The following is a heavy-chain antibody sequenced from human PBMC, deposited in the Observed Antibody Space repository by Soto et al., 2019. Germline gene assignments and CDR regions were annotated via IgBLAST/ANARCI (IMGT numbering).Heavy chain of an antibody. J-gene: IGHJ6*02. V-gene: IGHV5-51*01. CDR2: IYPGDSDT. CDR1: GYSFTSYW. CDR3: ARQNSXSYRGITKGYYYYGMDV. D-gene: IGHD1-26*01. Sequence: LKISCKGSGYSFTSYWIGWVRQMPGKGLEWMGIIYPGDSDTRYSPSFQGQVTISADKSISTAYLQWSSLKASDTAMYYCARQNSXSYRGITKGYYYYGMDVWGQGTTVTVSS.